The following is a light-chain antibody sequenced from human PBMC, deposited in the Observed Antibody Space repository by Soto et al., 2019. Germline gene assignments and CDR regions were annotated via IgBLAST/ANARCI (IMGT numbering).Light chain of an antibody. Sequence: EIVLTQSPSTLSLSPGDRATLSCRASQSLTSNYLAWYQQRPGQAPRLLISGASTRATGIPDRFGGTGSGTDFTLTISRLEPEDFAVYYCQQYDSSPYTFGQGTKVDIK. V-gene: IGKV3-20*01. CDR1: QSLTSNY. CDR2: GAS. J-gene: IGKJ2*01. CDR3: QQYDSSPYT.